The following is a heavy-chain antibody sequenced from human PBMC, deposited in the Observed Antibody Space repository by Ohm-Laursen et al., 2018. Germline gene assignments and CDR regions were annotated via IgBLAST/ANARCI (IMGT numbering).Heavy chain of an antibody. CDR3: ARHERALILDY. CDR2: IYYSGST. CDR1: GGSISSYY. J-gene: IGHJ4*02. Sequence: GTLSLTCTVSGGSISSYYWSWIRQPPGKGLEWIGYIYYSGSTNYNPSLKSRVTISVDTSKNQFSLKLSPVTAADTAVYYCARHERALILDYWGQGTLVTVSS. D-gene: IGHD1-26*01. V-gene: IGHV4-59*08.